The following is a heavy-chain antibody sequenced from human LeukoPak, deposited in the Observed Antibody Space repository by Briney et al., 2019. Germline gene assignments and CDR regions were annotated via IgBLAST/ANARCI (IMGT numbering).Heavy chain of an antibody. Sequence: SETLSLTCTVSGGSISSYYWSWIRQPPGKGLEWIGYIYYNGSTNYNPSLKSRVTISVDTSKNQFSLKLSSVTAADTAVYYCARGRYGSGSSLWFDPWGQGTLVTVSS. V-gene: IGHV4-59*08. CDR3: ARGRYGSGSSLWFDP. J-gene: IGHJ5*02. CDR1: GGSISSYY. CDR2: IYYNGST. D-gene: IGHD3-10*01.